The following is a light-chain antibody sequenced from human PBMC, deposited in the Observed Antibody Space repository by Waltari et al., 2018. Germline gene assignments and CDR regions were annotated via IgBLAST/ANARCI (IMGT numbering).Light chain of an antibody. CDR3: QSYDNSLSGSRV. CDR2: GNN. Sequence: QSVLTQTPSVSGAPGQSVTISCTGSSSNIGAGYAVHWYQQLPGTAPKLLLYGNNNRPSGVPGRFSVSRSDTSASLAITGLQTEDEADYYCQSYDNSLSGSRVFGGGTRVTVL. J-gene: IGLJ3*02. V-gene: IGLV1-40*01. CDR1: SSNIGAGYA.